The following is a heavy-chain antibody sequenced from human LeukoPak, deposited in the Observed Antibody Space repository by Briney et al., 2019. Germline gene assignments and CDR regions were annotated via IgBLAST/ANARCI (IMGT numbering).Heavy chain of an antibody. D-gene: IGHD3-10*01. J-gene: IGHJ6*03. CDR2: IIPIFGTA. Sequence: GASVKVSCKASGGTFSSYAISWVRQAPGQGLEWMGGIIPIFGTANYAQKFQGRVTITADESTSTAYMELSSLRSEDTAVYYCARDLLNPHTGYYYYMDVWGKGTTVTVSS. V-gene: IGHV1-69*13. CDR1: GGTFSSYA. CDR3: ARDLLNPHTGYYYYMDV.